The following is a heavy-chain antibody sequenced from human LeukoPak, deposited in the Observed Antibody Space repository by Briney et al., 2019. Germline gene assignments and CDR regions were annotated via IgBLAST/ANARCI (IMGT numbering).Heavy chain of an antibody. J-gene: IGHJ6*04. V-gene: IGHV3-33*01. CDR3: ARLKVAGTGYYYYGMDV. CDR2: IWYDGSNK. Sequence: GSSLRLSCAASGFTYSSYGMHWVRQAPGKGLEWVAVIWYDGSNKYYADSVKGRFTISRDNSRNTLYLQMNSLRADDTAVYYCARLKVAGTGYYYYGMDVWGKGTTVTVSS. CDR1: GFTYSSYG. D-gene: IGHD6-19*01.